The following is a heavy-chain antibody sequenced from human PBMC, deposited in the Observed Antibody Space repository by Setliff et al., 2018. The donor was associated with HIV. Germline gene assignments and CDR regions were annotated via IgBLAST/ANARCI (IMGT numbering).Heavy chain of an antibody. CDR1: GFTFSDAW. Sequence: GGSLRLSCAASGFTFSDAWMSWVRQAPGKGLEWVARIKNRANGGTTHYAAPVNGRFTISRDDSKDTLYLQMNSLKTEDTAVYYCSTDLPSSGFFPDYWGQGTLVTVSS. J-gene: IGHJ4*02. V-gene: IGHV3-15*01. CDR3: STDLPSSGFFPDY. D-gene: IGHD6-19*01. CDR2: IKNRANGGTT.